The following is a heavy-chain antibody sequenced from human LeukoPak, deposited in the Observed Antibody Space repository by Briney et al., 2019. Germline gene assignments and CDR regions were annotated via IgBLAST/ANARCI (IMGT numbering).Heavy chain of an antibody. D-gene: IGHD1/OR15-1a*01. CDR3: ARQQDATNPGY. Sequence: GGSLRLSCAASGVTVSSNYMNWVRQAPGKGLEWVSIIYSGGNTYYADSVKGRFTISRDNSKNTLYLQMNGLRAEDTAVYYCARQQDATNPGYWGQGTLVTVSS. J-gene: IGHJ4*02. CDR2: IYSGGNT. CDR1: GVTVSSNY. V-gene: IGHV3-66*04.